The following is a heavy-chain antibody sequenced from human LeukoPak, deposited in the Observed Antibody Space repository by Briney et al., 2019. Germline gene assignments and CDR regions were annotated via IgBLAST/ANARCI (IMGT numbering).Heavy chain of an antibody. D-gene: IGHD3-3*01. J-gene: IGHJ4*02. CDR3: AKGVLRFLEWLFDY. V-gene: IGHV3-9*03. Sequence: GGSLRLSCAASGFTLSSYAMSWVRQAPGKGLEWVSGISWNSGSIGYADSVKGRFTISRDNAKNSLYLQMNSLRAEDMALYYCAKGVLRFLEWLFDYWGQGTLVTVSS. CDR1: GFTLSSYA. CDR2: ISWNSGSI.